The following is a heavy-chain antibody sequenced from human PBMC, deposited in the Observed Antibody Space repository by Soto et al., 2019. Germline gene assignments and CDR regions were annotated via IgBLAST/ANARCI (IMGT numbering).Heavy chain of an antibody. CDR2: IYYSGST. Sequence: QVQLQESGPGLVKPSETLSLTCTVSGGSISSYYWNWIRQPPGKGLEWIGYIYYSGSTNYNPSLQNTVSILVDTYKRQCTRKQSAATSTTTAVYYCGCEYTWTNHYYHAMDVWGQGTTVTVSS. CDR3: GCEYTWTNHYYHAMDV. V-gene: IGHV4-59*08. D-gene: IGHD6-6*01. CDR1: GGSISSYY. J-gene: IGHJ6*01.